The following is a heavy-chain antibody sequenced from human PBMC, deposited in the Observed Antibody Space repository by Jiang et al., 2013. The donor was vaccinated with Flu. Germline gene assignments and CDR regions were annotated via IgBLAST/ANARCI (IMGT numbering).Heavy chain of an antibody. D-gene: IGHD3-3*01. Sequence: SGAEVKEPWGLVKVSCKASGYTFTNYYMYWVRQAPGQGLEWMGWINPDSGGTKYAQKFQGRVTMTRDTSMTTAYMELSRLKSDDTAVYYCTRGVLRYLEWSSGVSLTTWGQGTLVTVSS. CDR3: TRGVLRYLEWSSGVSLTT. CDR2: INPDSGGT. J-gene: IGHJ4*02. CDR1: GYTFTNYY. V-gene: IGHV1-2*02.